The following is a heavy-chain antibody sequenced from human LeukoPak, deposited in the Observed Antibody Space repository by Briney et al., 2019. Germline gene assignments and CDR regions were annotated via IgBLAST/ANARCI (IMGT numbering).Heavy chain of an antibody. CDR3: ARDRVGSSWSFEY. D-gene: IGHD6-13*01. CDR2: INPNSGGT. Sequence: ASVKVSCKASGYTFTGYYMHWVRQAPGQGLEWMGWINPNSGGTNYAQKFQGRVTMTRDTSISTAYMELSRLRSDDTAVYYCARDRVGSSWSFEYWGQGTLVTVSS. V-gene: IGHV1-2*02. CDR1: GYTFTGYY. J-gene: IGHJ4*02.